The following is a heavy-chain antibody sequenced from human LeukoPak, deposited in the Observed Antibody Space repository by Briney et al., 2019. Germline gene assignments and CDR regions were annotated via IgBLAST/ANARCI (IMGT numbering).Heavy chain of an antibody. Sequence: ASVKVSCKASGYTFTSYDINWVRQATGQGLEWMGWMNPNSGNTGYAQKFQGRVTMTRNTSISTAYMELSSLRSEDTAVYYCARGRREYYYYYMDVWGKGTTVTVSS. CDR3: ARGRREYYYYYMDV. V-gene: IGHV1-8*01. CDR2: MNPNSGNT. CDR1: GYTFTSYD. J-gene: IGHJ6*03.